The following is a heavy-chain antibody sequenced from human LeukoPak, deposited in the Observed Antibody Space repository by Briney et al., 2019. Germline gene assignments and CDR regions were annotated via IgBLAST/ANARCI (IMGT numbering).Heavy chain of an antibody. Sequence: GGSLRLSGAASGFTFSSYSMSWVRQAPGKGLEWVSSITTSSTYISYADSVKGRFTISRDNAKNSLYLQMNSLRAEDTAVYYCARGKYSSGWFDYWGQGTLVTVSS. CDR3: ARGKYSSGWFDY. CDR2: ITTSSTYI. J-gene: IGHJ4*02. CDR1: GFTFSSYS. V-gene: IGHV3-21*01. D-gene: IGHD6-19*01.